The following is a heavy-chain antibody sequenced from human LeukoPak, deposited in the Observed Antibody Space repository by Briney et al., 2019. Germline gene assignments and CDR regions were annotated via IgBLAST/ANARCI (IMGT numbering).Heavy chain of an antibody. Sequence: PSETLSLTCAVYGGSFSGYYWSWIRQPPGKGLGWIGEINHSGSTNYNPSLKSRVTISVDTSKNQFSLKLSSVTAADTAVYYCARGRSYFDYWGQGTLVTVSS. CDR2: INHSGST. J-gene: IGHJ4*02. CDR1: GGSFSGYY. V-gene: IGHV4-34*01. CDR3: ARGRSYFDY.